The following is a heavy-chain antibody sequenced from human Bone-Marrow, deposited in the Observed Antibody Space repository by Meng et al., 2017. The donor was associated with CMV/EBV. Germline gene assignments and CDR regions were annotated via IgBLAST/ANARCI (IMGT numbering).Heavy chain of an antibody. V-gene: IGHV1-2*02. Sequence: SGYTFTGYYMHWVRQAPGQGLEWMGWINPNSGGTNYAQKFQGRVTMTRDTSISTAYMELSRLRSDDTAVYYCARDSVRMYSSSWLSYWGQGTLVTVSS. D-gene: IGHD6-13*01. J-gene: IGHJ4*02. CDR1: GYTFTGYY. CDR3: ARDSVRMYSSSWLSY. CDR2: INPNSGGT.